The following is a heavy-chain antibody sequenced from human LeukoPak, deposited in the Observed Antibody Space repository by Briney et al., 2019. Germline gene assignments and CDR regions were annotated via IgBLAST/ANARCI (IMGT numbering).Heavy chain of an antibody. CDR2: ISGSGGST. V-gene: IGHV3-23*01. Sequence: GGSLRLSCAASGFTFSSYAMSWVRRAPGKGLEWVSTISGSGGSTSYADSVKGRFTISRDNSKNTLYLQMNSLRAEDTAVYYCAKGPSTLRWPDAFDIWGQGTMVTVSS. CDR3: AKGPSTLRWPDAFDI. CDR1: GFTFSSYA. D-gene: IGHD4-23*01. J-gene: IGHJ3*02.